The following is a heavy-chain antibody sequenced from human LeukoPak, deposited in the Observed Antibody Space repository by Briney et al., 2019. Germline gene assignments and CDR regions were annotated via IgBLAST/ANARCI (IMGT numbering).Heavy chain of an antibody. CDR3: ARGAQAVAASLDY. V-gene: IGHV3-33*01. J-gene: IGHJ4*02. CDR2: IWYDGSNK. Sequence: GGSLRLSCEVSGFTFSSYGMHWVRQAPGKGLEWVTIIWYDGSNKYYVDSVKGRFTISRDNSRNTVYLQMNSLRAEDSAVYYCARGAQAVAASLDYWGQGTLVTVSS. CDR1: GFTFSSYG. D-gene: IGHD6-19*01.